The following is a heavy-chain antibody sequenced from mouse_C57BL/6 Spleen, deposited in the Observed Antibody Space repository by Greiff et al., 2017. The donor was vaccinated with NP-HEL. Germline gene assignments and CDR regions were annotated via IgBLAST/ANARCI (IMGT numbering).Heavy chain of an antibody. J-gene: IGHJ2*01. CDR3: ARQSPSGLFDY. CDR2: IHPNSGST. CDR1: GYTFTSYW. Sequence: QVQLQQPGAELVKPGASVKLSCKASGYTFTSYWMHWVKQRPGQGLEWIGMIHPNSGSTNYNEKFKSKATLTVDKSSSTAYMQLSSLTSEDSAVYYCARQSPSGLFDYWGQGTTLTVSS. D-gene: IGHD1-3*01. V-gene: IGHV1-64*01.